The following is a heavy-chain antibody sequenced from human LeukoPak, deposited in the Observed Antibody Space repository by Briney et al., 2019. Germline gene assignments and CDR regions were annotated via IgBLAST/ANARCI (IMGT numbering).Heavy chain of an antibody. CDR1: GFTFSTYG. D-gene: IGHD2-15*01. V-gene: IGHV3-23*01. Sequence: GGSLRLSCAASGFTFSTYGMSWVRQAPGKGLEWVSGISGSGDNTHYADSVKGRFTISRDNSKNTLYLQMNSLKGDDTAVYYCATYIVGPTIDYWGQGTLVTVSS. CDR2: ISGSGDNT. J-gene: IGHJ4*02. CDR3: ATYIVGPTIDY.